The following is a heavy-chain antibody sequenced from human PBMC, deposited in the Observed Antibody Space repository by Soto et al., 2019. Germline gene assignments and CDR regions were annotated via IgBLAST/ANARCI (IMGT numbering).Heavy chain of an antibody. CDR3: AHRVRTRGYYYGMDV. V-gene: IGHV2-5*02. D-gene: IGHD2-2*01. CDR2: IYWDDDK. Sequence: QITLKESGPTLVKPTQTLTLTCTFSGFSLSTSGVGVGGIRQPPGKALEWLALIYWDDDKRYSPSMKNRLTITKDTSKNQVVLTMTNVNPVDTATYYCAHRVRTRGYYYGMDVWGQGTTVTVSS. J-gene: IGHJ6*02. CDR1: GFSLSTSGVG.